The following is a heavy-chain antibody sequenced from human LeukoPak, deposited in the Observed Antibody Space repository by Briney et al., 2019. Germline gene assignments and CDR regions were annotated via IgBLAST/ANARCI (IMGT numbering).Heavy chain of an antibody. D-gene: IGHD3-22*01. Sequence: ASVKVSCKASGGTFSSYAISWVRQAPGQGLEWMGWISAYNGNTNYAQKFQGRVTMTTDASTSTASTTTAYMELRSLRSDDTAVYYCARQPLKYYYDSSGYDNWYFDLWGRGTLVTVSS. CDR1: GGTFSSYA. CDR3: ARQPLKYYYDSSGYDNWYFDL. J-gene: IGHJ2*01. CDR2: ISAYNGNT. V-gene: IGHV1-18*01.